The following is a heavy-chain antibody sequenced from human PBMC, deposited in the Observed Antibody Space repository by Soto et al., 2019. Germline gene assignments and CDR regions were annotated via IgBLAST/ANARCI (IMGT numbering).Heavy chain of an antibody. Sequence: EVQLVESGGGLVQPGGSLRLSCAASGFTLSSYWMHWVRQAPGKGLVWVSRINIDGSSTSYADSVKGRFTISRDNAKNTLYLQVNSLRAEDTAVYYCARSRDGPNFVGDCWGQGTLVTVSS. CDR1: GFTLSSYW. CDR3: ARSRDGPNFVGDC. V-gene: IGHV3-74*01. D-gene: IGHD1-26*01. CDR2: INIDGSST. J-gene: IGHJ4*02.